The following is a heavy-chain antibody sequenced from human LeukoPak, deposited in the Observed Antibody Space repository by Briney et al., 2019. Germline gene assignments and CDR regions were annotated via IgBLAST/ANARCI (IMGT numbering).Heavy chain of an antibody. Sequence: SETLSLTCTVSGASITNYYWSWIRQPPGKGLEWIGYIYYSGSTNYNPSLKSRLTISVDTSKNQFSLILSSVTAADTAVYYCARSSDTSGYYFYFDFWGQGTLVTVSS. V-gene: IGHV4-59*01. CDR1: GASITNYY. J-gene: IGHJ4*02. CDR2: IYYSGST. D-gene: IGHD3-22*01. CDR3: ARSSDTSGYYFYFDF.